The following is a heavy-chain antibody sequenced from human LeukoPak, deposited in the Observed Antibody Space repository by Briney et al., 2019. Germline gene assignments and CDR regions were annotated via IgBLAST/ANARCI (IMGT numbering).Heavy chain of an antibody. CDR1: GFTLSNIW. CDR2: ISYDGSNK. V-gene: IGHV3-30*19. CDR3: ARVMEQHLGFDY. D-gene: IGHD6-13*01. J-gene: IGHJ4*02. Sequence: PGGSLRLSCAVSGFTLSNIWMNWVRQAPGKGLEWVAVISYDGSNKYYADSVKGRFTISRDNSKNTLYLQMNSLRAEDTAVYYCARVMEQHLGFDYWGQGTLVTVSS.